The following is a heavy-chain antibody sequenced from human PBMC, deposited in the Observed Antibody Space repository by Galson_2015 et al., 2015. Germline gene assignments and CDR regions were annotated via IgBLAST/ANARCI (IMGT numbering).Heavy chain of an antibody. CDR2: IYWDDDK. J-gene: IGHJ4*02. D-gene: IGHD3-3*01. CDR3: ARAWSGYYRFDY. Sequence: KALEWLALIYWDDDKRYSPSLKSRLTITKDTSKNQVVLAMTNMDPVDTATYYCARAWSGYYRFDYWGQGTLVTVSS. V-gene: IGHV2-5*02.